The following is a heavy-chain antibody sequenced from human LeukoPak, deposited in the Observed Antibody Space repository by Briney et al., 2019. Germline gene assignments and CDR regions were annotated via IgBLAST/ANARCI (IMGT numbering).Heavy chain of an antibody. CDR3: ARVVVAAAGTFDP. CDR2: IYSGGST. V-gene: IGHV3-53*01. D-gene: IGHD6-13*01. Sequence: GGSLRLSCAASGITFSSYWMHWVRQGPGKGLEWVSVIYSGGSTYYADSVKGRFTISRDNSKNTLYLQMNSLRAEDTAVYYCARVVVAAAGTFDPWGQGTLVTVSS. CDR1: GITFSSYW. J-gene: IGHJ5*02.